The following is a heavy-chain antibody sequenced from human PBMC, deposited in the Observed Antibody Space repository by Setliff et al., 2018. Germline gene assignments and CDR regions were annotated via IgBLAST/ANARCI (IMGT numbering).Heavy chain of an antibody. V-gene: IGHV2-5*02. J-gene: IGHJ6*02. D-gene: IGHD3-22*01. CDR2: IYWDDDK. CDR3: ARDSTLYSGYYRMNV. CDR1: GFSLSTDGVS. Sequence: SGPTLVNTTHTLTLTCTFSGFSLSTDGVSVGWIRQPPGKALEWLALIYWDDDKRYSPSLKSRLTITKDTPKNQVVLTMTNMDPVDTATYFCARDSTLYSGYYRMNVWGQGTTVTVSS.